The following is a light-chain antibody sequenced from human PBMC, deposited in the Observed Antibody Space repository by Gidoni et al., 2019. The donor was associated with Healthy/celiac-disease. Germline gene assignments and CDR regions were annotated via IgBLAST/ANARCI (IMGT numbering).Light chain of an antibody. CDR3: QQSYSTPST. J-gene: IGKJ5*01. Sequence: DIKMTQSPSSLSASVGDRVTITCRASQIISSYLNWYHQKPGKAPKLLIYAASSLQSGLPSSFSVSVSLTDVTLTISSLQPEEIATYYCQQSYSTPSTFGQGTRLEIK. V-gene: IGKV1-39*01. CDR2: AAS. CDR1: QIISSY.